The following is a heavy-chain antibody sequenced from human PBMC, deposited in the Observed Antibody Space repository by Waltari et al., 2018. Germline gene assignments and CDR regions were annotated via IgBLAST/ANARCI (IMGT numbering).Heavy chain of an antibody. D-gene: IGHD2-2*01. CDR1: GFTFRNAW. CDR2: IKSKTNGGTK. J-gene: IGHJ4*02. CDR3: NPGICDSCR. V-gene: IGHV3-15*01. Sequence: EVQLVESGGGLVKPGGSLRLSCAASGFTFRNAWTTWVRQDPGKGLEWVGHIKSKTNGGTKDYAAPVKGRFTISRDDSKNTLYLQMNSLKTEDTAVYYCNPGICDSCRWGQGTLVTVSS.